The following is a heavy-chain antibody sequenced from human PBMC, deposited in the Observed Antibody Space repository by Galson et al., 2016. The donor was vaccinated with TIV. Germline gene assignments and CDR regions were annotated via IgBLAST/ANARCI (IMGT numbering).Heavy chain of an antibody. J-gene: IGHJ6*03. V-gene: IGHV1-18*01. D-gene: IGHD2-2*01. CDR3: ARVPHSTYCSTSTCKGYYLDV. Sequence: SVKASCKASGYTFNNFGITWVRQAPGQGLEWMGWISGYSVNTNYAQKFQGRVTMTTDTSTSTAYMELRSLGSDDTAVYYCARVPHSTYCSTSTCKGYYLDVWGRGTTVTVSS. CDR1: GYTFNNFG. CDR2: ISGYSVNT.